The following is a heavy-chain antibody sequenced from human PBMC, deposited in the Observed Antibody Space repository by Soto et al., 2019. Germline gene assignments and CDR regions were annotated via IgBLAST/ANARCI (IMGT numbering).Heavy chain of an antibody. J-gene: IGHJ4*02. CDR3: AKETRRVVTAPIDY. CDR1: GFTFSSYA. Sequence: PGGSLRLSCAASGFTFSSYAMSWVRPAPGKGLEWVSAISGSGGSTYYADSVKGRFTISRDKSKNTLYLQMNSLRAEDTAVYYCAKETRRVVTAPIDYWGQGTLVTVS. D-gene: IGHD2-21*02. CDR2: ISGSGGST. V-gene: IGHV3-23*01.